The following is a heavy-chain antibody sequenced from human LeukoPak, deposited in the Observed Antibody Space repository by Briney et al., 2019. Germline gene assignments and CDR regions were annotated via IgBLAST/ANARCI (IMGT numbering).Heavy chain of an antibody. CDR3: AGLPTEDYYYMDV. Sequence: PSETLSLTCTVSGGSVSSVSSYWSWVRQPAGKGLEWIGRIYTSGITDYNPSLKSRVTISVDTSKNQFSLKLSSVTAADTAVYYCAGLPTEDYYYMDVWGKGTTVTISS. J-gene: IGHJ6*03. V-gene: IGHV4-61*02. D-gene: IGHD4-17*01. CDR2: IYTSGIT. CDR1: GGSVSSVSSY.